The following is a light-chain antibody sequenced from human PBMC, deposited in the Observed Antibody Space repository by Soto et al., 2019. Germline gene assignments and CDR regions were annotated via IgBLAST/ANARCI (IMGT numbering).Light chain of an antibody. CDR2: GAS. J-gene: IGKJ5*01. Sequence: DIQMTQSPSALSASIGDRVTITCRASQSISIWLAWYQQKPGKAPKLLIYGASSRATGIPARFSGSGSETDFTLTISSLEPEDFAVYYCQHRMNWPLTFGQGTRLEIK. CDR1: QSISIW. V-gene: IGKV1-5*01. CDR3: QHRMNWPLT.